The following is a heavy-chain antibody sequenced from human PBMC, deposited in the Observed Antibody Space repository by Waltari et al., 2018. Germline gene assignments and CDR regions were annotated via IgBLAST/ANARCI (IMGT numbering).Heavy chain of an antibody. CDR2: IISIFGTP. V-gene: IGHV1-69*14. J-gene: IGHJ4*02. CDR1: GGTCSTYT. Sequence: VQLVQSGTEVKKPGSSVKVSCKASGGTCSTYTISWVRQAPGQGLEWMGGIISIFGTPNYAQKFQGRVTITADKSTSTAYMELSSLRSEDSAVYYCALVAAAGPNYYFDFWGQGTLVTVSS. D-gene: IGHD6-13*01. CDR3: ALVAAAGPNYYFDF.